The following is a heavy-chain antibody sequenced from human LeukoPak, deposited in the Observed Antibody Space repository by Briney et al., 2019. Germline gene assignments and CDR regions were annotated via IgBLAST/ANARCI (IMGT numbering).Heavy chain of an antibody. V-gene: IGHV3-43*02. CDR3: AKEGRSNLDY. CDR1: GFTFDDYA. D-gene: IGHD6-13*01. J-gene: IGHJ4*02. Sequence: GGSLRPSCAASGFTFDDYAMHWVRQAPGKGLEWVSLISGDGGSTYYADSVKGRFTISRDNSKNSLYLQMNRPRTEDTALYYCAKEGRSNLDYWGQGTLVTVSS. CDR2: ISGDGGST.